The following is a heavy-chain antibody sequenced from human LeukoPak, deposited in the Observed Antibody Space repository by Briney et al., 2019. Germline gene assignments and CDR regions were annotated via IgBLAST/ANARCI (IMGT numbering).Heavy chain of an antibody. V-gene: IGHV4-59*12. CDR1: GGSISSYY. CDR2: IYYSGST. CDR3: ARLRYCSSTSCPG. D-gene: IGHD2-2*01. J-gene: IGHJ4*02. Sequence: SETLSLTCTVSGGSISSYYWSWIRQPPGKGLEWIGYIYYSGSTNYNPSLKSRVTISVDTSKNQVSLKLTSVTAADTAVYYCARLRYCSSTSCPGWGQGTLVTVSS.